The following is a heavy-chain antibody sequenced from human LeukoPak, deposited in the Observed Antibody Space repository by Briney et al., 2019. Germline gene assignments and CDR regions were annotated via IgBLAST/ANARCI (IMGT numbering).Heavy chain of an antibody. D-gene: IGHD6-13*01. CDR1: GFTFSGYW. J-gene: IGHJ4*02. Sequence: SGGSLRLSCTASGFTFSGYWMHWVRQAPGKGLVWVSRINSAGISTNYADSVKGRFTISRDNAKNTLYLQMNSLRAEDTAIYYCGRDIATAVDYWGLGTLVTVSS. CDR2: INSAGIST. CDR3: GRDIATAVDY. V-gene: IGHV3-74*01.